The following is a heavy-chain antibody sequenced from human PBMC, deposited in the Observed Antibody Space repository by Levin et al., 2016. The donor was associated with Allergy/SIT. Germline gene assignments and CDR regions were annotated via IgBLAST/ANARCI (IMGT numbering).Heavy chain of an antibody. CDR2: IIPIFGTA. D-gene: IGHD5-24*01. V-gene: IGHV1-69*01. CDR3: ATGGGRDGYNYGDYFDY. J-gene: IGHJ4*02. Sequence: WVRQAPGQGLEWMGGIIPIFGTANYAQKFQGRVTITADESTSTAYMELSSLRSEDTAVYYCATGGGRDGYNYGDYFDYWGQGTLVTVSS.